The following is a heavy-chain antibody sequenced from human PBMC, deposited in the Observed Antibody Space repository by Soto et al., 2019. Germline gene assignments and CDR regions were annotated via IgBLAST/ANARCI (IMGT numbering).Heavy chain of an antibody. Sequence: PGESRKISCKGSGNSFTSHWIGWVRQMPGKGLEWMGIIYVGDSETRYSPPFQGQVTISADKSISTAYLQWSSLKASDTAMYYCASQYCSSSSCYFDYWGQGTLVTVSS. CDR2: IYVGDSET. V-gene: IGHV5-51*01. D-gene: IGHD2-15*01. CDR1: GNSFTSHW. J-gene: IGHJ4*02. CDR3: ASQYCSSSSCYFDY.